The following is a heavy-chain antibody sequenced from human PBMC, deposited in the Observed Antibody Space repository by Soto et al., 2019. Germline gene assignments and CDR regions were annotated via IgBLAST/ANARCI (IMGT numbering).Heavy chain of an antibody. Sequence: GGSLRLSCAVSGFTFSDYWMHWVRQAAGKGLVWISRINGDGSSTSYADSVEGRFTVSRDNARNTLYLQMNSLRVEDTAVYYCARDPPYNRGWSYWGRGTLVTVSS. CDR2: INGDGSST. CDR3: ARDPPYNRGWSY. V-gene: IGHV3-74*01. J-gene: IGHJ4*02. CDR1: GFTFSDYW. D-gene: IGHD6-19*01.